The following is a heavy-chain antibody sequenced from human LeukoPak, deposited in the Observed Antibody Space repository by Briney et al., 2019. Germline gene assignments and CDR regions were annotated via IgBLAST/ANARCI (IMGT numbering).Heavy chain of an antibody. CDR3: AKDSDISAFFDY. Sequence: GGSLRLSCTASGFTFKNYAINWARQAPGKGLEWVSRISGSGTTTDYADSVKGRFTVSRDNSKNTVYLQMTSLRAEDTAIYYCAKDSDISAFFDYWGQGTPVTVSS. CDR2: ISGSGTTT. CDR1: GFTFKNYA. J-gene: IGHJ4*02. D-gene: IGHD2-15*01. V-gene: IGHV3-23*01.